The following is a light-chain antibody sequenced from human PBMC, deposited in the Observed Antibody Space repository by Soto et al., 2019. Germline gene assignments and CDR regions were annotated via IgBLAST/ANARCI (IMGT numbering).Light chain of an antibody. CDR3: LQDYNYPIT. CDR1: QSISSW. V-gene: IGKV1-5*01. Sequence: DIQMTQSPSTLSASVGDRVTITCRASQSISSWLAWYQQKPGKAPKLLIYDASSLESGVPSRFSGSGSGTEFTLTISSLQPEDFATYYCLQDYNYPITFGQGTRLEI. CDR2: DAS. J-gene: IGKJ5*01.